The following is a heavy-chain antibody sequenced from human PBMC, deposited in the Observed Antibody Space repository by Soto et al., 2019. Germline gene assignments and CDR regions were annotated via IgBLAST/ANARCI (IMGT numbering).Heavy chain of an antibody. V-gene: IGHV3-23*01. D-gene: IGHD5-12*01. CDR2: ISGSGGST. CDR3: AKLATSVGFDY. J-gene: IGHJ4*02. Sequence: EVPLLESGGGLVQPGGSLRLSCAASGFTFSSYAMSWLRQSPGKGLERVSAISGSGGSTYYADSVTGRFTISSDNSTNTLYLQMNSLRAEDTAVYYCAKLATSVGFDYWGQGTLVTVSS. CDR1: GFTFSSYA.